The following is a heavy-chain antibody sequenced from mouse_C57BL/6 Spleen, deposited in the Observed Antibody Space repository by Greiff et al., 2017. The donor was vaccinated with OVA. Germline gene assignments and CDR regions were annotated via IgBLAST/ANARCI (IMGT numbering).Heavy chain of an antibody. V-gene: IGHV1-55*01. Sequence: VQLQQSGAELVKPGASVKMSCKASGYTFTSYWITWVKQRPGQGLEWIGDIYPGSGSTNYNEKFKSKATLTVDTSSSTAYMQLSSLTSEDSAVYYCARWRLRDWYFDVWGTGTTVTVSS. CDR1: GYTFTSYW. D-gene: IGHD2-4*01. CDR2: IYPGSGST. CDR3: ARWRLRDWYFDV. J-gene: IGHJ1*03.